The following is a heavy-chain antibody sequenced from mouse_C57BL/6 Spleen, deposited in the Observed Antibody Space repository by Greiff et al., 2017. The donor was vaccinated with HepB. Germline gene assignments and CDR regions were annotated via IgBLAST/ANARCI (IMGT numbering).Heavy chain of an antibody. D-gene: IGHD2-4*01. CDR3: ASYDYAFAY. CDR2: ISDGGSYT. V-gene: IGHV5-4*01. CDR1: GFTFSSYA. Sequence: EVQGVESGGGLVKPGGSLKLSCAASGFTFSSYAMSWVRQTPEKRLEWVATISDGGSYTDYPDNVKGRFTISRDNAKNNLYLQMSHLKSEDTAMYYCASYDYAFAYWGQGTLVTVSA. J-gene: IGHJ3*01.